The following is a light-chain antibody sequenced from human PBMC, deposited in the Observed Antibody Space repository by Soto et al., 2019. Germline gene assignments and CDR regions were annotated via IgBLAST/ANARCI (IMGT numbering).Light chain of an antibody. CDR2: DVS. V-gene: IGLV2-14*01. Sequence: QAVVTQPASVSGSPGQSITISCTGTTSDVGGYNFVSWYQQYPGKAPKLMIYDVSNRPSGVSNRFSGSKSGNTASLTISGLQTEDEADYYCSSYTSSTTLVFGGGTQLTVL. CDR3: SSYTSSTTLV. CDR1: TSDVGGYNF. J-gene: IGLJ2*01.